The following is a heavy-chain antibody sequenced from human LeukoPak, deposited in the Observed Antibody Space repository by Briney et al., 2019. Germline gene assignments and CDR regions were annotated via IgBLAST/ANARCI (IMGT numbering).Heavy chain of an antibody. D-gene: IGHD5-12*01. J-gene: IGHJ4*02. V-gene: IGHV3-48*01. Sequence: PGGSLRVSCAASGFTFSSYSMNWVRQAPGKGLEWVSYISRSSSTIYYADSVKGRFTISRDNAKNSLYLQMNSLRAEDTAVYYCARDARGYSGYLDYWGQGTLVTASS. CDR3: ARDARGYSGYLDY. CDR2: ISRSSSTI. CDR1: GFTFSSYS.